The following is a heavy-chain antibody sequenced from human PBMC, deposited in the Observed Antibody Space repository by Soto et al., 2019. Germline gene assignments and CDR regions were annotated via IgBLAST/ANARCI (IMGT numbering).Heavy chain of an antibody. D-gene: IGHD2-21*01. CDR2: ISASDGST. J-gene: IGHJ3*02. V-gene: IGHV3-23*01. CDR3: AKDRMNSKFNAFDI. Sequence: PGGSLRLSCAASGFTFSNYAMSWVRQAPGKGLEWVSGISASDGSTYYADSVKGRFTVSKDNSKSTLYLQMNSLRAEDTAVYYCAKDRMNSKFNAFDIWGQGTMVTVSS. CDR1: GFTFSNYA.